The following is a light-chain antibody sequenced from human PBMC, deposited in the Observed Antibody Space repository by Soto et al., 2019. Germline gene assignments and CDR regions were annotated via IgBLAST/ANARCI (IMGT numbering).Light chain of an antibody. CDR1: QSVSSTY. Sequence: TVLTQSPGTLSLSPGESTTLSCRASQSVSSTYLAWYQQKPGQAPRVLIYGASSRATGIPDRFSGSGSGTDFTLTISRLEPEDFAVYYCQQYGSSPEWTFGQGTKVDIK. CDR3: QQYGSSPEWT. J-gene: IGKJ1*01. CDR2: GAS. V-gene: IGKV3-20*01.